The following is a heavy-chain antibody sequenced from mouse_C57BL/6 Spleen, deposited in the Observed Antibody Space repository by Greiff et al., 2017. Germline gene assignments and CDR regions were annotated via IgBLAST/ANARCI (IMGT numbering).Heavy chain of an antibody. CDR1: GYAFSSYW. CDR3: AREAYYGSTHYYAMDY. J-gene: IGHJ4*01. CDR2: IYPGDGDT. D-gene: IGHD1-1*01. Sequence: VQRVESGAELVKPGASVKISCKASGYAFSSYWMNWVKQRPGQGLEWIGQIYPGDGDTNYNGKFKGKATLTADKSSSTAYMQLSSLTSEDSAVYFCAREAYYGSTHYYAMDYWGQGTSVTVSS. V-gene: IGHV1-80*01.